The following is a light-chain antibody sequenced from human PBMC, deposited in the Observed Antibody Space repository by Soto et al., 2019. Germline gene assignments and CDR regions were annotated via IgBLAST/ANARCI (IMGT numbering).Light chain of an antibody. V-gene: IGLV3-25*02. CDR3: QSADNSATYV. Sequence: SYELTQPPSGSVSPGQTAKITCSGAALATQYAFWYHVRPGQAPVLLIYKDTERPSGIPERFSGSGSGTTVTLTIAGVQAEDERDYYCQSADNSATYVFGTGTKVTVL. J-gene: IGLJ1*01. CDR2: KDT. CDR1: ALATQY.